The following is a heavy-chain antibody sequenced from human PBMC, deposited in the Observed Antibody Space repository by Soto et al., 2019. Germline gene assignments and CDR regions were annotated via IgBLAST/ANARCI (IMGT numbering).Heavy chain of an antibody. J-gene: IGHJ4*02. V-gene: IGHV4-39*01. CDR2: VYYSGST. CDR3: GRLEGLATISYYFDY. CDR1: GGSVISSSYY. D-gene: IGHD3-9*01. Sequence: TLSLTCPVSGGSVISSSYYFGWVRQPPGKGLEWIGSVYYSGSTYYNPSLESRVTISVDKSKNQFSLKLMSLSAADTAVYYCGRLEGLATISYYFDYWGQGALVTVSS.